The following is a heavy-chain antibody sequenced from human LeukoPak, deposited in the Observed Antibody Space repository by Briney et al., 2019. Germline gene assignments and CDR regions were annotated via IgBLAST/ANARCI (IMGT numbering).Heavy chain of an antibody. CDR2: ISGSGGST. J-gene: IGHJ4*02. CDR1: GFTFSSYA. Sequence: GGSLRLSCAASGFTFSSYAMSWVRQAPGKGLEWVSGISGSGGSTYYADSVKGRFTISRDNSKNTLYLQMNSLRAEDTAVYYCAKMEGYDMLSGYYFVYWGQGTLVTVSS. V-gene: IGHV3-23*01. D-gene: IGHD3-9*01. CDR3: AKMEGYDMLSGYYFVY.